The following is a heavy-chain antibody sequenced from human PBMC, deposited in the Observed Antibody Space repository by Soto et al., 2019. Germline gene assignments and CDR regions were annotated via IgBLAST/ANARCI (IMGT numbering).Heavy chain of an antibody. CDR3: ARGLAVRGWYSYYYYGMDV. CDR1: GFTFSSYD. J-gene: IGHJ6*02. V-gene: IGHV3-13*05. CDR2: IGTAGDP. D-gene: IGHD6-19*01. Sequence: EVQLVESGGGLVQPGGSPRLSCAASGFTFSSYDMHWVRQATGKGLEWVSAIGTAGDPYYPGSVKGRFTISRENAKNSLYLQMNSLRAGDTAVYYCARGLAVRGWYSYYYYGMDVWGQGTTVTVSS.